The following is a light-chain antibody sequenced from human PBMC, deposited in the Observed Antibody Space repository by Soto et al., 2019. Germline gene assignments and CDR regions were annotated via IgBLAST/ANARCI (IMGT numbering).Light chain of an antibody. J-gene: IGLJ2*01. CDR2: QDS. V-gene: IGLV3-1*01. Sequence: SYELTQPASVPVSPGQTASITCSGDKLGDKYACWYQQKPGQSPVLVIYQDSKRPSGIPERFSGSNSGNTATLTISGTQAMDEADYYCQAWDSSTVVFGGGTKLTVL. CDR1: KLGDKY. CDR3: QAWDSSTVV.